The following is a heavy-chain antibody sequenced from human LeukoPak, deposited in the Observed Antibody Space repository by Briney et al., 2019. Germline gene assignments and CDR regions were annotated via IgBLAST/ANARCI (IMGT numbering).Heavy chain of an antibody. CDR2: IYPGDSDT. D-gene: IGHD2-2*01. Sequence: GESLKISCQGSGSIFTSYWIGWVRQMPGKGLEWMGIIYPGDSDTRYSPSFQGQVTISADKSISTAYLQWSSLKASDTAMYYCARVLGYCSSTSCYYPYYYYYGMDVWGKGTTVTVSS. CDR1: GSIFTSYW. J-gene: IGHJ6*04. V-gene: IGHV5-51*01. CDR3: ARVLGYCSSTSCYYPYYYYYGMDV.